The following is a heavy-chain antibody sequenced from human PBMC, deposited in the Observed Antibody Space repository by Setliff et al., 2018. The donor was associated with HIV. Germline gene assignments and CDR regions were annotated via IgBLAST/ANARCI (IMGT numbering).Heavy chain of an antibody. J-gene: IGHJ4*02. V-gene: IGHV4-39*02. D-gene: IGHD3-22*01. CDR1: GVSISDTIGTSYY. CDR3: ARRYHDSSGFYNS. Sequence: SETLSLTCSVSGVSISDTIGTSYYWDWLRQPPGKGREWIGNIPYSRGTYYNASLKSRVTISLDTSKNHCSLKLTSVAAADTAVYYCARRYHDSSGFYNSWGQGVLVTVS. CDR2: IPYSRGT.